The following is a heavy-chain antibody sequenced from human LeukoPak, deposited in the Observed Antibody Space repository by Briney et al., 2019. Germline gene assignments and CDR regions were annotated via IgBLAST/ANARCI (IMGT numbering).Heavy chain of an antibody. V-gene: IGHV4-30-2*01. D-gene: IGHD1-26*01. CDR2: INHSGST. Sequence: SQTLSLTCTVSGGSISSGGYYWSWIRQPPGKGLEWIGEINHSGSTNYNPSLKSRVTISVDTSKNQFSLKLSSVTAADTAVYYCARRLRILGATPDYWGQGTLVTVSS. CDR3: ARRLRILGATPDY. CDR1: GGSISSGGYY. J-gene: IGHJ4*02.